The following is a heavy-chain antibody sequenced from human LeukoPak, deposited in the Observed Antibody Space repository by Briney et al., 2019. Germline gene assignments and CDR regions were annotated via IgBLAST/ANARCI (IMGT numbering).Heavy chain of an antibody. D-gene: IGHD5-24*01. J-gene: IGHJ4*02. Sequence: SETLSLTCTVSGYSISSGYYWGWLRQPPGKGLEWIGSIYHSGSTYYNPSLKSRVTISVDTSKNQFSLKLSSVTAADTAVYYCARGGEDEYFDYWGQGTLVTVSS. V-gene: IGHV4-38-2*02. CDR2: IYHSGST. CDR1: GYSISSGYY. CDR3: ARGGEDEYFDY.